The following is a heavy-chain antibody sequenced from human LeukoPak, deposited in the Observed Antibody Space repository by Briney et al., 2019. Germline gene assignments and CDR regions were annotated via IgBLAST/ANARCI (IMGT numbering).Heavy chain of an antibody. CDR3: AKVPLHDSSGSDY. V-gene: IGHV3-30*02. Sequence: PGGSLRLSCAASGFSFSSYTMHWVRQAPGKGLEWVAFIWYDGSKIYYADSVKGRFTISRDNSRNSLYLQMNSLRAEDTAVYYCAKVPLHDSSGSDYWGQGTLVTVSS. CDR1: GFSFSSYT. J-gene: IGHJ4*02. D-gene: IGHD3-22*01. CDR2: IWYDGSKI.